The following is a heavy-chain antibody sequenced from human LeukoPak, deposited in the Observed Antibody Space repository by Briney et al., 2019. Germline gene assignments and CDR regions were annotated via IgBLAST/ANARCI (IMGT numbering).Heavy chain of an antibody. CDR1: GGSISSSSYY. CDR2: IYYSGST. V-gene: IGHV4-39*07. Sequence: SETLSLTCTVSGGSISSSSYYWGWIRQPPGKGLEWIGSIYYSGSTYYNPSLKSRVTISVDTSKNRFSLKLSSVTAADTAVYYCARDRHYYGSGSFDYWGQGTLVTVSS. D-gene: IGHD3-10*01. J-gene: IGHJ4*02. CDR3: ARDRHYYGSGSFDY.